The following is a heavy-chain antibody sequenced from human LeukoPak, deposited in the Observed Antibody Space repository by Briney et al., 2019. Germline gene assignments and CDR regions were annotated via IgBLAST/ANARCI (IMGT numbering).Heavy chain of an antibody. CDR1: GFTFSSYA. V-gene: IGHV3-23*01. CDR3: AKDGYDSSGYGPRAFDI. D-gene: IGHD3-22*01. J-gene: IGHJ3*02. CDR2: ISGSGGST. Sequence: PGGSLRLSCAASGFTFSSYAMSWVRQAPGKGLEWVSAISGSGGSTYYADSVKGRFTISRDNSKNTLYLQMNSLRAEDTAVYYCAKDGYDSSGYGPRAFDIWGQGTMVTVSS.